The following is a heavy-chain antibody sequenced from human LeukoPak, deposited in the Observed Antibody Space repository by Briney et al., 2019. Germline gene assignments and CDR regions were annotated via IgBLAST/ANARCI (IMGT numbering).Heavy chain of an antibody. V-gene: IGHV3-7*01. CDR2: INHGGSEK. CDR3: ARAEVTISTNY. J-gene: IGHJ4*02. D-gene: IGHD4-17*01. CDR1: GFTFKSYW. Sequence: GGSLRLSCAASGFTFKSYWMSWVRQAPGKGLEWVDNINHGGSEKYYVDSVKGRFSISRDNAKNSLYLQMNALRVEDTAVYYCARAEVTISTNYWGQGTLVTVSS.